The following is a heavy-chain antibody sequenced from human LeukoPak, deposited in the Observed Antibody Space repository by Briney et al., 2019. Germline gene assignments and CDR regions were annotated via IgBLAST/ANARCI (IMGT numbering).Heavy chain of an antibody. J-gene: IGHJ4*02. Sequence: PGGSLRLSCAASGFTFSNAWMSWVRQAPGKGLEWVGRIKSKTDGGTTDYAAPVKGRFTISRDDSKNTLYLQMNSLKTKDTAVYYCTTGYDFWSGYWNYWGQGTLVTVSS. CDR1: GFTFSNAW. D-gene: IGHD3-3*01. CDR3: TTGYDFWSGYWNY. CDR2: IKSKTDGGTT. V-gene: IGHV3-15*01.